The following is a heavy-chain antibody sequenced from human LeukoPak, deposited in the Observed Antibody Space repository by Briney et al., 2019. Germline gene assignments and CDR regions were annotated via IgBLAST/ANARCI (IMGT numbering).Heavy chain of an antibody. Sequence: HSGGSLRLFCAASGFTFSDHYMDLVRQAPGKGLELVANIKEYGREKYYVDSVKGRFTISRENAKTPLYLQMNTLRAEDTAVYYCARDQNYYYYMDVWGKGTTVTISS. CDR3: ARDQNYYYYMDV. CDR1: GFTFSDHY. V-gene: IGHV3-7*01. CDR2: IKEYGREK. J-gene: IGHJ6*03.